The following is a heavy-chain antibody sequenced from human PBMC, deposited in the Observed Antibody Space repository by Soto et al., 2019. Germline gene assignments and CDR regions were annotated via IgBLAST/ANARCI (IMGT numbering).Heavy chain of an antibody. J-gene: IGHJ5*02. CDR3: ARRSSSAWPYNWFDP. CDR1: GGSFSGYY. Sequence: NPSETLSLTCAVYGGSFSGYYWSWIRQPPGKGLEWIGEINHSGSTNYNPSLKSRVTISVDTSKNQFSLKLSSVTAADTAVYYCARRSSSAWPYNWFDPWGPGTLVTVSS. CDR2: INHSGST. V-gene: IGHV4-34*01. D-gene: IGHD6-25*01.